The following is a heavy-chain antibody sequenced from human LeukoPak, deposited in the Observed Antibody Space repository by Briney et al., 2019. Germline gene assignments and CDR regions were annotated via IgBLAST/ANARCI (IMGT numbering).Heavy chain of an antibody. D-gene: IGHD6-19*01. CDR3: ARNLAVAGSDY. J-gene: IGHJ4*02. CDR2: INPNSGGT. Sequence: ASVKVSCKASGYTFTDYYIHWVRQAPGQGLEWMGWINPNSGGTNYAQNFQGRVTMTRDTSISTAYMELSRLRYDDTAIYYCARNLAVAGSDYWGQGTLVTVPS. CDR1: GYTFTDYY. V-gene: IGHV1-2*02.